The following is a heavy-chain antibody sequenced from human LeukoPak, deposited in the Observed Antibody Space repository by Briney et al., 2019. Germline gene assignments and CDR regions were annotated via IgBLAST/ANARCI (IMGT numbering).Heavy chain of an antibody. V-gene: IGHV3-30*01. CDR2: ISYDGSNK. CDR1: GFTFSSYA. CDR3: ARSCGGDCYLGNAFDI. D-gene: IGHD2-21*02. Sequence: QPGRSLRLSCAASGFTFSSYAMHWVRQAPGKGLEWVAVISYDGSNKYYADSVEGRFTISRDNSKNTLYLQMNSLRAEDTAVYYCARSCGGDCYLGNAFDIWGQGTMVTVSS. J-gene: IGHJ3*02.